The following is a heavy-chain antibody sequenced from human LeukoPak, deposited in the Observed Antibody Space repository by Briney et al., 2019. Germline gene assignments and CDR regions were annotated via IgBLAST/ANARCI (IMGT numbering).Heavy chain of an antibody. Sequence: SGGSLRLSCAASGFTFSSYSINWVRQAPGKGLEWVSSISSSSSYIYYADSVKGRFTISRDNAKNLLYLQMNSLRAEDTAVYYCARGDGGWYYFDYWGQGTLVTVSS. CDR1: GFTFSSYS. V-gene: IGHV3-21*01. J-gene: IGHJ4*02. CDR2: ISSSSSYI. CDR3: ARGDGGWYYFDY. D-gene: IGHD6-19*01.